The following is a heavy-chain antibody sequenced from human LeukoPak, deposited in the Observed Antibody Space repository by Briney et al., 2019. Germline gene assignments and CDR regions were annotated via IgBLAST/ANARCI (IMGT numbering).Heavy chain of an antibody. J-gene: IGHJ4*02. D-gene: IGHD6-6*01. CDR1: GYTFTSYY. CDR3: ARESIAAPRLDS. CDR2: INPSGGST. V-gene: IGHV1-46*01. Sequence: SSVKVSFKASGYTFTSYYMHWVRQAPAQGLEWMGIINPSGGSTSYAQKFQGRVTMTRDMSTRTVYMELSSLRSEDTAVYCCARESIAAPRLDSWGQGTLVTVSS.